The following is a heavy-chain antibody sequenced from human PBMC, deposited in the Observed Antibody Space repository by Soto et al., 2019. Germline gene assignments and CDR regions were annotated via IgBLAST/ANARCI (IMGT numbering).Heavy chain of an antibody. CDR1: GASFSHFY. J-gene: IGHJ3*02. D-gene: IGHD3-9*01. CDR2: IYDSGST. V-gene: IGHV4-59*01. CDR3: AESYYAILTGHFAFDS. Sequence: SETVSLTCTVSGASFSHFYWSWIRQAPGKGLEWLGYIYDSGSTNYNPSVKSRVTMSVDTSKTQFSLDLGSVTAADTAVYFCAESYYAILTGHFAFDSWGHGTMVTVSS.